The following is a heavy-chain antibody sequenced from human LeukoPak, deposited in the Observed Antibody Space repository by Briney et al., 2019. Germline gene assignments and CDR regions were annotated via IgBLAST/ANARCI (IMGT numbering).Heavy chain of an antibody. Sequence: PSETLSLTCAVSGYSISSGYYWGWIRQSPGKGLEWIGSIYHSGSTYYNPSLKSRVTISVDTSKNQFSLKLSSVTAADTAVYYCARAPSYDFWSGYLNYFDYWGQGTLVTVSS. V-gene: IGHV4-38-2*01. D-gene: IGHD3-3*01. CDR1: GYSISSGYY. CDR3: ARAPSYDFWSGYLNYFDY. CDR2: IYHSGST. J-gene: IGHJ4*02.